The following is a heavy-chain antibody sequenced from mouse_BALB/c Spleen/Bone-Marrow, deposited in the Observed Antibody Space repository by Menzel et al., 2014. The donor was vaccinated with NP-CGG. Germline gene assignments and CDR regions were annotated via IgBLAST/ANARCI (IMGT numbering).Heavy chain of an antibody. D-gene: IGHD2-14*01. CDR3: ARYRLGTYFDY. Sequence: EVKVVESGAELVKPGASVKLSCTASGFNIKDTDMHWVKQRPEQGLEWIGRVDPANGNTKYDPKFQGKATITADTSSNTAYLQLSRLTCEDTAVYYCARYRLGTYFDYWGQGTTLTVSS. J-gene: IGHJ2*01. CDR2: VDPANGNT. CDR1: GFNIKDTD. V-gene: IGHV14-3*02.